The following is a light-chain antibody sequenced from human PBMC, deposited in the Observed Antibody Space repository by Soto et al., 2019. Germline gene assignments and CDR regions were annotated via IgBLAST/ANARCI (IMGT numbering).Light chain of an antibody. Sequence: QSVLTQPASVSGSPGQSITISCSGTSSDVGGYNYVSWYQHHPGKTPTLMIYGVSNRPSGVSYRFSGSKSGNTASLTISGLQAEDEADYFCSSYRHPDSHVFGAGTKLT. CDR1: SSDVGGYNY. CDR2: GVS. V-gene: IGLV2-14*01. J-gene: IGLJ1*01. CDR3: SSYRHPDSHV.